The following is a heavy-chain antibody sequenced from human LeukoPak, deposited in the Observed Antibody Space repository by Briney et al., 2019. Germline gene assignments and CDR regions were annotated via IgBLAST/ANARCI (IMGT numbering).Heavy chain of an antibody. D-gene: IGHD4-17*01. V-gene: IGHV3-30-3*01. CDR3: ARDAYGDYYFDY. Sequence: GGSLRLSCAASGFTFSTYTMHWVRQAPGKGLEWVAVISYDGTNIYYAESVKGRFTISRDNSKNTLYLQMNSLRAEDTAVYYCARDAYGDYYFDYWGQGTLVTVSS. J-gene: IGHJ4*02. CDR2: ISYDGTNI. CDR1: GFTFSTYT.